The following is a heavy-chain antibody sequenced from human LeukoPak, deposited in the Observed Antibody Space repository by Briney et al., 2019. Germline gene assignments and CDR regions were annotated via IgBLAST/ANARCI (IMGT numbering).Heavy chain of an antibody. CDR2: INHSGST. CDR3: ARAVRLHYYDSSGYDY. D-gene: IGHD3-22*01. Sequence: KPSETLSLTCTVSGGSISSYYWSWIRQPPGKGLEWIGEINHSGSTNYNPSLKSRVTISVDTSKNQFSLKLSSVTAADTAVYYCARAVRLHYYDSSGYDYWGQGTLVTVSS. J-gene: IGHJ4*02. CDR1: GGSISSYY. V-gene: IGHV4-34*01.